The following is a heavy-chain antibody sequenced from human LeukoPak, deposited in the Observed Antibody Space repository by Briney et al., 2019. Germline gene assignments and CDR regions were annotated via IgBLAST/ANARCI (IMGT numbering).Heavy chain of an antibody. CDR1: GFTFSSYW. J-gene: IGHJ4*02. CDR3: ARIKVGATGIDH. CDR2: INTGGSHI. Sequence: GGSLRLSCAASGFTFSSYWMHWVRQAPGKGLVWVSRINTGGSHINYADSVKGRFTFSRDNAKNTLYLQMNSLRAEDTAVYYCARIKVGATGIDHWGQGTLVTVSS. D-gene: IGHD1-26*01. V-gene: IGHV3-74*01.